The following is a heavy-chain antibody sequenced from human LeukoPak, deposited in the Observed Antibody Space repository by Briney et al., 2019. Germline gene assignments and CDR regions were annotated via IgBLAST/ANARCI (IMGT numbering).Heavy chain of an antibody. CDR2: INPNSGGT. J-gene: IGHJ3*02. D-gene: IGHD4-17*01. CDR1: GYTFTGYY. Sequence: GASVKVSCKASGYTFTGYYMHWVRQAPGHGLEWMGWINPNSGGTNYAQKFQGRVTMTRDTSISTAYMELRSLSSDDTAVYYCARAGADAFDIWGQGTMVTVSS. CDR3: ARAGADAFDI. V-gene: IGHV1-2*02.